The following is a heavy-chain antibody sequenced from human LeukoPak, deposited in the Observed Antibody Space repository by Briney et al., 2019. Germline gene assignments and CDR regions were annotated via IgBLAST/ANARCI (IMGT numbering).Heavy chain of an antibody. Sequence: GGSLRLSCAATGFTFSSYAMTWVRQAPGKGLEWVSAIGGSTYYADSVKGRFTISRDNSENTLYLQMNSLRAEDTAVYYCAKQYSGGWYYFDYWGQGALVTVSS. CDR3: AKQYSGGWYYFDY. CDR1: GFTFSSYA. J-gene: IGHJ4*02. CDR2: IGGST. D-gene: IGHD6-19*01. V-gene: IGHV3-23*01.